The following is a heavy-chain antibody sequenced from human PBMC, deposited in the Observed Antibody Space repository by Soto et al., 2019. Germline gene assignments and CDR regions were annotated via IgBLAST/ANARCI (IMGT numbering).Heavy chain of an antibody. J-gene: IGHJ4*02. Sequence: GGSLRLSCAASEFTFSSYWMTWVRQAPGKGLEWVANIKPDGSERYYADSVKGRFTISRDNAKNSLYLQMNSLRAEDTAVYSCVSSRWQQPDYWGQGTPVTVSS. V-gene: IGHV3-7*01. CDR3: VSSRWQQPDY. D-gene: IGHD6-13*01. CDR1: EFTFSSYW. CDR2: IKPDGSER.